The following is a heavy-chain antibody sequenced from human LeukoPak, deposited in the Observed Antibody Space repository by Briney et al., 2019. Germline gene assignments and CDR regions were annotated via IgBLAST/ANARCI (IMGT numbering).Heavy chain of an antibody. D-gene: IGHD6-13*01. Sequence: PGRSLRLSCAASGFTFSSYGMHLVRQAPGKGLEWVAVISYDGRNKFYADSVKGRFTISRDNSKNTLYLQMNSLRAEDTAVYYCARVPAAGTYYYYYYGMDVWGQGTTVTVSS. V-gene: IGHV3-30*03. CDR3: ARVPAAGTYYYYYYGMDV. J-gene: IGHJ6*02. CDR1: GFTFSSYG. CDR2: ISYDGRNK.